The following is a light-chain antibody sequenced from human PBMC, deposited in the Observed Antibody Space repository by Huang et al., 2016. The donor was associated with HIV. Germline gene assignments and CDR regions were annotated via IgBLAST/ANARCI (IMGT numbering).Light chain of an antibody. J-gene: IGKJ5*01. CDR1: QRISTY. V-gene: IGKV1-39*01. CDR3: QQTYSTAIT. CDR2: AAS. Sequence: DIQMTQSPSSLSASVGDRVTITCRASQRISTYLNWYQQKPGKAPKLLIFAASTLQSGVPSTFSGSGSGTDFTLTISSLQPEDFATYYGQQTYSTAITFGQGTRLEIK.